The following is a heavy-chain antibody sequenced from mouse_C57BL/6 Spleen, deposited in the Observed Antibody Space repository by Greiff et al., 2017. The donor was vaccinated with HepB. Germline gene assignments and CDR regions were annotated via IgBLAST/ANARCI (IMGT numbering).Heavy chain of an antibody. CDR2: INPNYGTT. CDR3: EREGDYYGRYYYAMDY. V-gene: IGHV1-39*01. J-gene: IGHJ4*01. D-gene: IGHD1-1*01. CDR1: GYSFTDYN. Sequence: EVQRVESGPELVKPGASVKISCKASGYSFTDYNMNWVKQSNGKSLEWIGVINPNYGTTSYNQKFKGKATLTVDQSSSTAYMQLNSLTSEDAAVYYCEREGDYYGRYYYAMDYWGQGTSVTVSS.